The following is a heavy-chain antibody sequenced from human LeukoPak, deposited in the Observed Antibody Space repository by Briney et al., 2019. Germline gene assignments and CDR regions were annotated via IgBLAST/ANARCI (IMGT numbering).Heavy chain of an antibody. Sequence: GGSLRLSCAASGFTFSNYEMSWVRQAPGKGLEWVSYISNSGSSIYYADSVKGRFTISRDNAKNSLYLQMNSLRGEDTAVYYCTRDRSRAEDDWGQGTLVTVSS. V-gene: IGHV3-48*03. D-gene: IGHD1-14*01. CDR1: GFTFSNYE. CDR2: ISNSGSSI. J-gene: IGHJ4*02. CDR3: TRDRSRAEDD.